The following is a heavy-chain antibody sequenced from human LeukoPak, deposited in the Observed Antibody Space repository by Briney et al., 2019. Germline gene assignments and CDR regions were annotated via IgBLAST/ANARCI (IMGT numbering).Heavy chain of an antibody. V-gene: IGHV3-30*02. D-gene: IGHD4-17*01. CDR1: GFTFSSYA. J-gene: IGHJ4*02. CDR3: AKEIWPTVTTPGWTYFDY. Sequence: PGGSLRLSCAASGFTFSSYAMHWVRQAPGKGLEWVAFIRYDGSNKYYADSVKGRFTISRDNSKNTLYVQMNSLRAEDTAVYYCAKEIWPTVTTPGWTYFDYWGQGTLVTVSS. CDR2: IRYDGSNK.